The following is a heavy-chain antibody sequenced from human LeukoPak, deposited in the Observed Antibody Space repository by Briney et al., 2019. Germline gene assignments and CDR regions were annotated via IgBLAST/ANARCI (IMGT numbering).Heavy chain of an antibody. CDR2: IIPIFGTA. V-gene: IGHV1-69*13. D-gene: IGHD3-22*01. J-gene: IGHJ3*02. Sequence: SVKVSCKASGGTFSSYAISWVRQAPGQGLEWMGGIIPIFGTANYAQKFQGRVTITADESTSTAYMELSSLRSEDTAVYYCARDRRGLDYCDSSGYENDAFDIWGQGTMVTVSS. CDR1: GGTFSSYA. CDR3: ARDRRGLDYCDSSGYENDAFDI.